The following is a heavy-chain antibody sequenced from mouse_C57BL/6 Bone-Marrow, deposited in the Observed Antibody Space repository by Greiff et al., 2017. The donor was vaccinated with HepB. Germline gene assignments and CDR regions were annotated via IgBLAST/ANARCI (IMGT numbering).Heavy chain of an antibody. Sequence: QVQLQQSGAELARPGASVKLSCKASGYTFTSYGISWVKQRTGQGLEWIGEIYPRSGNTYYNEKFKGKATLTAAKSSSTAYMELRSLTSEDSAVYFCASFTTVVSHWYFDVWGTGTTVTVSS. CDR3: ASFTTVVSHWYFDV. D-gene: IGHD1-1*01. J-gene: IGHJ1*03. CDR2: IYPRSGNT. CDR1: GYTFTSYG. V-gene: IGHV1-81*01.